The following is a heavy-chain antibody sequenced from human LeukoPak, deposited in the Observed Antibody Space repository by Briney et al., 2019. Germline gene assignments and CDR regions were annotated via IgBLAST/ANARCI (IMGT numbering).Heavy chain of an antibody. D-gene: IGHD1-26*01. J-gene: IGHJ6*02. Sequence: GGSLRLSCTASGFTFGDYAMSWIRQAPGKGLEWVSVIYAGGSTYYADSVKGRFTFSSDNSKNTLYLQMNSLRAEDTAVYYCARETGGSFGMDVWGQGTTVTVSS. CDR2: IYAGGST. CDR1: GFTFGDYA. CDR3: ARETGGSFGMDV. V-gene: IGHV3-53*01.